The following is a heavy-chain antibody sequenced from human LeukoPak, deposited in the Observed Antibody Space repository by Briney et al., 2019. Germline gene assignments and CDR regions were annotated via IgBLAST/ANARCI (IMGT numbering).Heavy chain of an antibody. CDR3: AKDTPLCYFDY. J-gene: IGHJ4*02. Sequence: PGGSLRLSFVASGFTFSSYGMHWIRQAPGKGLEGVAFIRNDGSIIYNADSVKGRFTISRDNSKNTLYLQMNSLRADDTAVYYCAKDTPLCYFDYWGQGTLVTVSS. CDR2: IRNDGSII. CDR1: GFTFSSYG. V-gene: IGHV3-30*02. D-gene: IGHD3-16*01.